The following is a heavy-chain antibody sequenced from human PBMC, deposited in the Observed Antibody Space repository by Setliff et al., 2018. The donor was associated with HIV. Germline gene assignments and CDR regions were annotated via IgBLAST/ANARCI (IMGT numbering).Heavy chain of an antibody. CDR3: AADLLNEYAFDI. CDR1: GFTFTSSA. J-gene: IGHJ3*02. D-gene: IGHD2-21*01. V-gene: IGHV1-58*01. CDR2: IVVGSGNT. Sequence: SVKVSCKASGFTFTSSAVQWVRQARGQRLEWIGWIVVGSGNTNYAQKFQERVTITRDMSTSTAYMELSSLRSEDTAVYYCAADLLNEYAFDIWGQGTMVTVSS.